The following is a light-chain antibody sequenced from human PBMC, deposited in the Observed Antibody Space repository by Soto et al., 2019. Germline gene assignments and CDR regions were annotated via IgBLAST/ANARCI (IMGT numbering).Light chain of an antibody. J-gene: IGKJ3*01. V-gene: IGKV1-33*01. CDR2: DAS. Sequence: DIPLTQSPSSLSASVGDRVTITCQASQDISNHLNWYQQKPGKAPNLLIYDASDLETGVPSRFSGGGSGTFFILTTKSLQPENIAQYYCQKHDGVPLFGPGTKVEIK. CDR1: QDISNH. CDR3: QKHDGVPL.